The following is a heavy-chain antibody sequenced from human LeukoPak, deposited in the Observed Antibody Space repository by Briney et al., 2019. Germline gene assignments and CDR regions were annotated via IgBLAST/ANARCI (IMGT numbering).Heavy chain of an antibody. CDR1: GCTFTCYY. J-gene: IGHJ3*02. CDR3: AGEDNSSGYRPFDI. CDR2: INPNNGGT. D-gene: IGHD3-22*01. V-gene: IGHV1-2*06. Sequence: ASVQVSCKASGCTFTCYYIHWVRQAPGQGLAWMGRINPNNGGTNYAQKFQGRVTMTRDMSMSTAYMELSRLKSDDTAVYYCAGEDNSSGYRPFDIWGQGTMVTVPS.